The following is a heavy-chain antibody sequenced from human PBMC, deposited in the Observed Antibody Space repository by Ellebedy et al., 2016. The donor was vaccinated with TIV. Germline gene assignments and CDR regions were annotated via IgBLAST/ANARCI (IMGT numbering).Heavy chain of an antibody. J-gene: IGHJ1*01. Sequence: LSLTCAASGFTFSRYWMSWVRQAPGKGLEWVSGISAGGNTYYADSVKGRFTISRNDSKNTLYLQMNSLRAEDTANYYCAREAGTSGWYSGFQHWGQGTLVTVSS. V-gene: IGHV3-53*01. CDR2: ISAGGNT. CDR3: AREAGTSGWYSGFQH. CDR1: GFTFSRYW. D-gene: IGHD6-19*01.